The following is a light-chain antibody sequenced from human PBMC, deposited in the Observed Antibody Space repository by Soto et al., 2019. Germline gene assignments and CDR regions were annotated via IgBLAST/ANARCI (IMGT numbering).Light chain of an antibody. CDR1: QDISNY. V-gene: IGKV1-33*01. Sequence: DIQMTQSPSSLSASVGDRVTITCQASQDISNYLNWYQQKPGKAPKLLIYDASNLETGVPSRFSGSGSGTDFTFTISSLQPEDFATYYCLQDYTYPLTFGGGTKVEIK. J-gene: IGKJ4*01. CDR2: DAS. CDR3: LQDYTYPLT.